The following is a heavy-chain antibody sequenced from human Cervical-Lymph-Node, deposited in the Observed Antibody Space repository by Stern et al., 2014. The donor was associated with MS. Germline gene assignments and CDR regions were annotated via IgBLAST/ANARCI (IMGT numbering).Heavy chain of an antibody. V-gene: IGHV1-18*01. J-gene: IGHJ6*02. CDR1: GYTFSRYG. CDR3: ARDAGGYFYAMDV. D-gene: IGHD3-10*01. Sequence: QVQLVQSGPEVKKPGASVKVSCTASGYTFSRYGIGWVRQAPGQGLEWMGWISGHNGNTKYAGKWQDRVTVTTDTSTNTAYMEVRSLTSDDTAVYFCARDAGGYFYAMDVWGQGTTVIVS. CDR2: ISGHNGNT.